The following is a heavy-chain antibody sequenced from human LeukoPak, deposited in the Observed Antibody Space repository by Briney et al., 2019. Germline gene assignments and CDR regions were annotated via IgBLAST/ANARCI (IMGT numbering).Heavy chain of an antibody. J-gene: IGHJ4*02. CDR1: GFTFSSYG. Sequence: QPGGSLRLSCAASGFTFSSYGMHWVRQAPGKGLEWVAVIWYDGSNKYYADSVKGRFTISRDNAKNSLYLQMNSLRAEDTAVYYCAREGSTISEFDYWGQGTLVTVSS. V-gene: IGHV3-33*01. D-gene: IGHD2-21*01. CDR3: AREGSTISEFDY. CDR2: IWYDGSNK.